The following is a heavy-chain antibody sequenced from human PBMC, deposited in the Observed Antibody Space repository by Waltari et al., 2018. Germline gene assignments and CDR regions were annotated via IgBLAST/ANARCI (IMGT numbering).Heavy chain of an antibody. CDR3: ARRYTDIVVVVAATDDAFDI. CDR1: GGSFSNYY. V-gene: IGHV4-34*01. CDR2: LNHSRST. J-gene: IGHJ3*02. Sequence: QVQLQQWDAGLLKPSETLSLTCAVYGGSFSNYYWSWIRQPPGKGLEWIGELNHSRSTNYNPSLKSRVTVSVDTAKTQFSLKLSSVTAADTAVYYCARRYTDIVVVVAATDDAFDIWGQGTMVTVSS. D-gene: IGHD2-15*01.